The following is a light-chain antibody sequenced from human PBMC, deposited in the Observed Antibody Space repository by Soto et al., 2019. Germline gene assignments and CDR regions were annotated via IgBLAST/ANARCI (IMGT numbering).Light chain of an antibody. J-gene: IGKJ5*01. CDR2: AAS. CDR1: RGINIY. Sequence: DIQMTQSPSSLSASVGDRVTITCRASRGINIYLNCYQQQPGKAPKLVIYAASNLQSGAPYRFSGDGVGTHFTLTISSLQPEDSATSHRQQSHTSPYPFGQGTRREMK. CDR3: QQSHTSPYP. V-gene: IGKV1-39*01.